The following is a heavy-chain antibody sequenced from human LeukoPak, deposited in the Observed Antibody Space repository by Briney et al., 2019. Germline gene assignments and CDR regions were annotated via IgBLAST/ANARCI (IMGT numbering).Heavy chain of an antibody. CDR1: GFTFSSYA. D-gene: IGHD3-10*01. J-gene: IGHJ4*02. CDR3: AKRGAGHYFDY. V-gene: IGHV3-23*01. Sequence: PGGSLRLSCAASGFTFSSYAMSWVRQAPGKGLEWVSSITDSGGGTFYADSVKGRFTISRDNSKNTLFLQLNSLRAEDTAVYYCAKRGAGHYFDYWGQGTLVTVSS. CDR2: ITDSGGGT.